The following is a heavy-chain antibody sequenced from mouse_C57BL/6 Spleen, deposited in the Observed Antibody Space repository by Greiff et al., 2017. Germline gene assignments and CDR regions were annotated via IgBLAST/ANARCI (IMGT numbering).Heavy chain of an antibody. J-gene: IGHJ4*01. Sequence: QLQQSGAELVRPGTSVKVSCKASGYAFTNYLIEWVKQRPGQGLEWIGVINPGSGGTNYNEKFKGKATLTADKSSSTAYMQLSSLTSEDSAVYFCARGPHYYGSSYDYAMDYWGQGTSVTVSS. CDR1: GYAFTNYL. V-gene: IGHV1-54*01. D-gene: IGHD1-1*01. CDR3: ARGPHYYGSSYDYAMDY. CDR2: INPGSGGT.